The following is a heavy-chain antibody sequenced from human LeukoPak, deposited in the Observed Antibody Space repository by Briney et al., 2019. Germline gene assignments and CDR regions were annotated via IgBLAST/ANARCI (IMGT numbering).Heavy chain of an antibody. Sequence: SETLSLTCTVSGGSINSYYWSWIRQPPGEGLEWIGDIYYSGSTNYNPSLQSRVTISVDTSENQFSLELSSVTAADTAVYYCAKSQGGYYYDNWGQGTLVTVSS. V-gene: IGHV4-59*01. CDR3: AKSQGGYYYDN. CDR1: GGSINSYY. D-gene: IGHD6-13*01. J-gene: IGHJ4*02. CDR2: IYYSGST.